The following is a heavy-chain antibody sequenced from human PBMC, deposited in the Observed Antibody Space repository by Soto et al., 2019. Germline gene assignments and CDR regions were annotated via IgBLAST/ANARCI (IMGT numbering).Heavy chain of an antibody. CDR1: GGTFTSYA. J-gene: IGHJ4*02. Sequence: QVQLMQSGAEVKKPGSSVKVSCKASGGTFTSYAISWLRQAPGQGLEWMGGITPIFGTANYAQKFQCRVTITADGSTSTAYMELSSLRSADADVYYCARRRFSGTYYFDYWGQGPLVTVSA. CDR3: ARRRFSGTYYFDY. V-gene: IGHV1-69*01. CDR2: ITPIFGTA. D-gene: IGHD1-26*01.